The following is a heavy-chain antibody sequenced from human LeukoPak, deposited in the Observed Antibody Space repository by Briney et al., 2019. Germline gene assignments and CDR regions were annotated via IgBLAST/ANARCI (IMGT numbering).Heavy chain of an antibody. CDR2: INPSGGST. CDR1: GYTFTSYY. Sequence: ASVKVSCKASGYTFTSYYMHWVRQAPGHGLEWMGIINPSGGSTSYAQKFLARVTMTRDTSTSTVYMELSSLRSEDTAVYYCARELYSSGSQRAFDIWGQGTMVTVSS. V-gene: IGHV1-46*01. D-gene: IGHD3-22*01. CDR3: ARELYSSGSQRAFDI. J-gene: IGHJ3*02.